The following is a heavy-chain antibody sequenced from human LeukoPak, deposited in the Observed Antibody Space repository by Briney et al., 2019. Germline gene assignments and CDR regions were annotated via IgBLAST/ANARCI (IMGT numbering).Heavy chain of an antibody. D-gene: IGHD3/OR15-3a*01. CDR1: GGSISSYY. Sequence: PSETLSLTCTVSGGSISSYYWTWIRQPPGKGLEWIGEINHRGSTTYNPSLKSRVTISVDTSKNQFSLKLSSVTAADTAVYYCARVGLDWGSIDYWGQGTLVTVSS. V-gene: IGHV4-34*01. CDR2: INHRGST. J-gene: IGHJ4*02. CDR3: ARVGLDWGSIDY.